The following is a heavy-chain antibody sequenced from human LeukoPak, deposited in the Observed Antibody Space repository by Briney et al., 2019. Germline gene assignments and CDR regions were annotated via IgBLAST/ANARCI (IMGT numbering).Heavy chain of an antibody. D-gene: IGHD3-3*01. Sequence: GGSLRLSCAASGFTFDDYGMSWVRQAPGKGLEWVSGINWNGGSTGYADSVKGRFTISRDNAKNTLYLQMSSLRTEDTAVYYCARDILEWFYRGEGFDFWGQGTMVTVSS. CDR3: ARDILEWFYRGEGFDF. V-gene: IGHV3-20*04. CDR2: INWNGGST. CDR1: GFTFDDYG. J-gene: IGHJ3*01.